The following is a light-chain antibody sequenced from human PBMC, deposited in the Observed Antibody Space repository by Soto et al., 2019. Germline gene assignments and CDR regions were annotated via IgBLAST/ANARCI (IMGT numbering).Light chain of an antibody. CDR3: CAYTARTTLSWV. CDR1: SSDIGGYNH. J-gene: IGLJ3*02. CDR2: DVD. V-gene: IGLV2-14*03. Sequence: QSARTQPTSVSGSPGQSITISCTGVSSDIGGYNHVSWYQQHPGNVPRLIIYDVDNRPLGISNRFSGSQSGNTASLSISGLQAEDEADYYCCAYTARTTLSWVFGGGTKVTVL.